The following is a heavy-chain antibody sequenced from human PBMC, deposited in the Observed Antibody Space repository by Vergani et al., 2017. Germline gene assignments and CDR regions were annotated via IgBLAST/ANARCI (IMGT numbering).Heavy chain of an antibody. CDR3: AKGVYCSSTSCYEGRGYYYGMGV. CDR1: GFTFSSYA. Sequence: EVQLVESGGDLVQPGRSLRLSCTASGFTFSSYAMSWVRQVPGKGLEWVSGISGSGGNTYYANSVKGRFTISRDNSKNTLYLQMNSLRADDTAVYYCAKGVYCSSTSCYEGRGYYYGMGVWGQGTTVTFSS. V-gene: IGHV3-23*04. CDR2: ISGSGGNT. J-gene: IGHJ6*02. D-gene: IGHD2-2*01.